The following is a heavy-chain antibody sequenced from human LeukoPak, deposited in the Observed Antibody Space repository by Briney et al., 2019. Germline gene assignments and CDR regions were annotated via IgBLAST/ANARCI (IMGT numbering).Heavy chain of an antibody. D-gene: IGHD1-7*01. CDR1: GFTFSSYG. CDR3: AKGRRAPLVGTITKSWTDY. Sequence: PGGSLRLSCAASGFTFSSYGMHWVRQAPGKGLEWVAFIRYDGSNKYYADSVKGRFTISRDNSKNTLYLQMNSLRAEDTAVYYCAKGRRAPLVGTITKSWTDYWGQGTLVTVSS. V-gene: IGHV3-30*02. CDR2: IRYDGSNK. J-gene: IGHJ4*02.